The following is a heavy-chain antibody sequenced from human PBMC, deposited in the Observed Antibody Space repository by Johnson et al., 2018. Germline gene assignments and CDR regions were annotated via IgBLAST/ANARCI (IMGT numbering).Heavy chain of an antibody. CDR3: ARGRGTGSYSQAYLDH. CDR1: GGSISSYY. D-gene: IGHD3-3*02. CDR2: MYHSGGT. J-gene: IGHJ1*01. V-gene: IGHV4-59*01. Sequence: QVQLQESGPGLVKPSDTLSLMCTVSGGSISSYYYHWIRQSPGKGLEWIGYMYHSGGTNYNPSLNGRVTISLDTSKNQFSLKRSSVTAADTAGYYCARGRGTGSYSQAYLDHWGQGTLVTVSS.